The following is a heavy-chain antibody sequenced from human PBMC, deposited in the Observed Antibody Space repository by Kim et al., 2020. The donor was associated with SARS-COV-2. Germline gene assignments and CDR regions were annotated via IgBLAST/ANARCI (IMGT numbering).Heavy chain of an antibody. CDR2: INHSGST. CDR3: ARGMGRVAGRRSQMLADI. V-gene: IGHV4-34*01. J-gene: IGHJ3*02. Sequence: SETLSLTCAVYGGSFSGYYWSWIRQPTGKGLEWIGEINHSGSTNYNPSLKSRVTISVDTSKNQFSLKLSSVTAADTAVYYCARGMGRVAGRRSQMLADIWGQGTMVTVSS. D-gene: IGHD6-19*01. CDR1: GGSFSGYY.